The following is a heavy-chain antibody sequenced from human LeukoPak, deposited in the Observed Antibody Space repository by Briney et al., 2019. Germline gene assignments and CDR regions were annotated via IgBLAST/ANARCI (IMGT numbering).Heavy chain of an antibody. V-gene: IGHV3-11*01. Sequence: KAGGSLRLSCAASGFTFSDYYMSWIRQAPGKGLEWVSYISGSGRTTYYAASVKGRFTVSRDNTKNSLFLQVNSLRADDAGMYYCARDPIQLERPGIYWGQGTLVTVSS. CDR3: ARDPIQLERPGIY. J-gene: IGHJ4*02. CDR1: GFTFSDYY. D-gene: IGHD1-1*01. CDR2: ISGSGRTT.